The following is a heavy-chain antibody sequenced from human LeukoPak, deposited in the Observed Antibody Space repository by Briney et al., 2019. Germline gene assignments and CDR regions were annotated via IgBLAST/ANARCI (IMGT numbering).Heavy chain of an antibody. CDR2: IKQDGSEI. V-gene: IGHV3-7*01. CDR1: GFTFSIYW. D-gene: IGHD3-10*01. CDR3: TRDFQGRYYYHMDV. Sequence: GGSLRLSCAASGFTFSIYWMSWVRQAPGRGLEWVANIKQDGSEIYYVDSMKGRPTISRDNAKNSLYLQMNSLRAEDTAVYFCTRDFQGRYYYHMDVWGKGTTVTVSS. J-gene: IGHJ6*03.